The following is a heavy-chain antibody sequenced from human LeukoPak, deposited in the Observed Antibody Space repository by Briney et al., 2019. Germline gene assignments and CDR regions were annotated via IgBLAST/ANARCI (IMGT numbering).Heavy chain of an antibody. Sequence: ASVKVSCKASGYTFTGYYMHWVRQAPGQGLEWMGWINPNSGGTNYAQKFQGRVTMTRDTSISTAYMGLSRLRSDDTAVYYCARMGSYGDEKEGYYYYGMDVWGQGTTVTVSS. V-gene: IGHV1-2*02. CDR1: GYTFTGYY. D-gene: IGHD4-17*01. J-gene: IGHJ6*02. CDR3: ARMGSYGDEKEGYYYYGMDV. CDR2: INPNSGGT.